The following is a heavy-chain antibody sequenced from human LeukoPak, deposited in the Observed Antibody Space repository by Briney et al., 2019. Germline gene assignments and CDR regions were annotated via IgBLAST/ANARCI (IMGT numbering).Heavy chain of an antibody. CDR3: AKGPPTVVISHFQH. Sequence: PGGSLRLSCAASGFTFSSYGMHWVRQAPGKGLEWVAVISYDGSNKYYADSVKGRFTISRDNSKNTLYLQMNSLRAEDTAVYYCAKGPPTVVISHFQHWGQGTLVTVSS. J-gene: IGHJ1*01. CDR2: ISYDGSNK. V-gene: IGHV3-30*18. D-gene: IGHD4-23*01. CDR1: GFTFSSYG.